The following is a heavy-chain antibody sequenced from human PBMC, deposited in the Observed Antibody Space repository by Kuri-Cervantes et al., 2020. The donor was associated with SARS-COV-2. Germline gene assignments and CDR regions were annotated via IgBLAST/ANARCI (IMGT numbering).Heavy chain of an antibody. CDR3: AKDRVGVQDF. CDR1: GFKFSRTD. D-gene: IGHD2-21*01. CDR2: ISHDGKNK. V-gene: IGHV3-30*18. Sequence: GESLKISCAASGFKFSRTDMHWVRQAPGKGLEWMAVISHDGKNKKCIASGKGRFTISRDNSQNTLYLHMKSLRSEDTAMYYCAKDRVGVQDFWGQGTLVTVSS. J-gene: IGHJ4*02.